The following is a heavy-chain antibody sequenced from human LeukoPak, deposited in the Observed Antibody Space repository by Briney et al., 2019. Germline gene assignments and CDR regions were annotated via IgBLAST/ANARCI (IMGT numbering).Heavy chain of an antibody. J-gene: IGHJ4*02. CDR2: ISYDGSNK. CDR1: GSTFSRYG. D-gene: IGHD3-9*01. CDR3: AKDRDILTGYLDY. Sequence: TGGSLRLSCAASGSTFSRYGMHWVRQAPGKGLEWVAVISYDGSNKYYVDSVKGRFTISNDNSKNTLYLQMNSLRAEDTAVYYCAKDRDILTGYLDYWGQGTLVTVSS. V-gene: IGHV3-30*18.